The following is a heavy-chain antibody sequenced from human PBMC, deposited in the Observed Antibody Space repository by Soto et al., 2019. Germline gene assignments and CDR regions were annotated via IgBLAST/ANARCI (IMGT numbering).Heavy chain of an antibody. V-gene: IGHV3-30*04. J-gene: IGHJ4*02. CDR2: ISRDGSNK. D-gene: IGHD3-10*01. Sequence: PGGSLRLSCAASGFTFRSDAIHWVRQAPGKGLEWVAVISRDGSNKYYVDSVKGRFTISRDNSKDTVYLQMNSLRDEDSAMFYCARSRSGAVADSFDFWGQGTLVTVSS. CDR1: GFTFRSDA. CDR3: ARSRSGAVADSFDF.